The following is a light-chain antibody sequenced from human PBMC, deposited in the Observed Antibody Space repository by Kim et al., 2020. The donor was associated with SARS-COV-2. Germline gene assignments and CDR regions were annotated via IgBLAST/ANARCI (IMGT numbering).Light chain of an antibody. V-gene: IGLV2-11*01. J-gene: IGLJ3*02. CDR3: CSYAGSYTLV. CDR2: DVN. Sequence: QSALTQPRSVSGSPGQSVTISCTVTSSDVGGHNYVSWYQQHPGKGPKLMIYDVNKRPSGVPDRFSGSKSGNTASLTISGLQAEDEADYYCCSYAGSYTLVFGGGTKLTVL. CDR1: SSDVGGHNY.